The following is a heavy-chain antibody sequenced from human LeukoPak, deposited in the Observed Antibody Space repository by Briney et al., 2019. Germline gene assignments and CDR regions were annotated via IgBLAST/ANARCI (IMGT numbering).Heavy chain of an antibody. D-gene: IGHD2-2*01. CDR1: GFIFSSYG. J-gene: IGHJ5*02. Sequence: PGRSLRLSCAASGFIFSSYGMHWVRQAPGKGLEWVAVIWYDGSYKYYADSVKGRFTISRDNSKNTLYLQMNSLRADDTAVYYCARDAYGFNPWGQGTLVTVSS. V-gene: IGHV3-33*01. CDR2: IWYDGSYK. CDR3: ARDAYGFNP.